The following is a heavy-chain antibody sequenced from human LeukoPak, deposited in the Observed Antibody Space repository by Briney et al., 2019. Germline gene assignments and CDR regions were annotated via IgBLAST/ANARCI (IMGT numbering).Heavy chain of an antibody. D-gene: IGHD3-9*01. Sequence: GGSLRLSCEGSGFSFSSFEMNWVRQTPGKGLEWISYINHSGSTKYYADSVKGRFTVSRDNAKNSLYLQMTSLRPEDSGIYFCARDPTILTGYLYDYWGQGNLVTVSS. CDR2: INHSGSTK. CDR3: ARDPTILTGYLYDY. V-gene: IGHV3-48*03. J-gene: IGHJ4*02. CDR1: GFSFSSFE.